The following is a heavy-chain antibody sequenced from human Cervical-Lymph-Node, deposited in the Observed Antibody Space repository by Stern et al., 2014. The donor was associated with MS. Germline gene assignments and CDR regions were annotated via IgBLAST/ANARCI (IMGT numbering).Heavy chain of an antibody. CDR1: GGSVSSTNW. CDR2: IYHSGAS. J-gene: IGHJ2*01. D-gene: IGHD2/OR15-2a*01. V-gene: IGHV4-4*02. CDR3: ARERQQYCNSEGCSYWYFDL. Sequence: QVQLQESGPGLVKPSGILSLTCAVSGGSVSSTNWWSWVRQSPGKGLEWIGNIYHSGASTYRRSIRSRVSISLDTSKSHLSLHLTSVTAADTAVYYCARERQQYCNSEGCSYWYFDLWGRGTLVTVSS.